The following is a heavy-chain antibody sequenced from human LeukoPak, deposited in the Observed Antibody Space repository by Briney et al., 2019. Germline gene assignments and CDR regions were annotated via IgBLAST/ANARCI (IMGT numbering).Heavy chain of an antibody. CDR2: ISGSGDST. D-gene: IGHD5-24*01. J-gene: IGHJ4*02. V-gene: IGHV3-23*01. Sequence: PGGSLRLSCAASGFTFSSYAMNWVRQAPGKGLEWVSVISGSGDSTNYADSVKGRFTISRDNSKNTLYLQMNSLRAEDTAVYYCAKDGYNYSDYWGQGTLVTVSS. CDR1: GFTFSSYA. CDR3: AKDGYNYSDY.